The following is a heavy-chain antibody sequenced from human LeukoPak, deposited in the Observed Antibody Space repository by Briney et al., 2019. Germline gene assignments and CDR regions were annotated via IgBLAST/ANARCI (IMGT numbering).Heavy chain of an antibody. CDR2: IYSGGST. V-gene: IGHV3-66*01. CDR3: ARDYKYAFDN. CDR1: GFSFSSYA. D-gene: IGHD5-24*01. J-gene: IGHJ4*02. Sequence: GGSLKLSCAASGFSFSSYAMSWVRQAPGKGLEWVSVIYSGGSTYYADSVKGRFTISRDNSKNTLYLQMNSLRAEDTAVYYCARDYKYAFDNWGQGTLVTVSS.